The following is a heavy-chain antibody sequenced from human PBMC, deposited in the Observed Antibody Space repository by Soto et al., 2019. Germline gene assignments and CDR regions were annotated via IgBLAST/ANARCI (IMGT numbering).Heavy chain of an antibody. V-gene: IGHV3-11*01. Sequence: QMQLVESGGGLVKPGGSLRLSCAASGFIVSDYDMTWIRQAPGKGLEWVSCITTGGTAMYYTDSMKGLFTISRDNAKNSVYLQMNNLRDEDTAIYYCARHGGTFDPWGQGTLVSVSS. J-gene: IGHJ5*02. CDR1: GFIVSDYD. CDR3: ARHGGTFDP. CDR2: ITTGGTAM. D-gene: IGHD1-7*01.